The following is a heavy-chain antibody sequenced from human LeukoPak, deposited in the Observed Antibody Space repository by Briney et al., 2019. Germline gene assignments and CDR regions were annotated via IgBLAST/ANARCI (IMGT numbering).Heavy chain of an antibody. V-gene: IGHV3-7*01. Sequence: GRSLRLSCAASAFTFSSYWMSWVRQAPGQGLEWVANIKQDGSEKYYVDSVKGRFTISRDNAKNSLYLQMNSLRAEDTAVYYCARDRGYYYYMDVWGKGTTVTVSS. J-gene: IGHJ6*03. CDR1: AFTFSSYW. CDR3: ARDRGYYYYMDV. CDR2: IKQDGSEK. D-gene: IGHD1-26*01.